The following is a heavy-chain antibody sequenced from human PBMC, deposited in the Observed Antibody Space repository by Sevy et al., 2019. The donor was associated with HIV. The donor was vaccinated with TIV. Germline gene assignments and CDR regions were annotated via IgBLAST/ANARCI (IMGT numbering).Heavy chain of an antibody. CDR1: GGSITSLY. CDR3: AGENAWGRGYS. Sequence: SETLSLTCTVSGGSITSLYWNWIRQPPGKGLEWIANICYNAHINYNPSLKSRVTLSLDTSKNQFSLRLSSVTAADTAMYYCAGENAWGRGYSWGQGTLVTVSS. CDR2: ICYNAHI. V-gene: IGHV4-59*08. J-gene: IGHJ4*02. D-gene: IGHD1-26*01.